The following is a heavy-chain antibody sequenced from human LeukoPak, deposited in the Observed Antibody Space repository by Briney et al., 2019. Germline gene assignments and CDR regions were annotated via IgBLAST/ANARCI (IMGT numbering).Heavy chain of an antibody. J-gene: IGHJ4*02. CDR2: ISYDISYK. CDR1: GFAFATYA. CDR3: AREKIFGQAYFDN. V-gene: IGHV3-30*10. D-gene: IGHD3-10*01. Sequence: GGSLRLSCAASGFAFATYAMHWVRQAPGKGLEWVAFISYDISYKEYRGSVKGRFTISRDDSKNTVHLQMNSLRREDTAVYYCAREKIFGQAYFDNWGQGTLVTVSS.